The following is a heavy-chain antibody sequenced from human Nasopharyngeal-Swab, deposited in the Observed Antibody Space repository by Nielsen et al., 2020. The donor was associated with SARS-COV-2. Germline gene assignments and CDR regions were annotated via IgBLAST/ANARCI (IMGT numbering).Heavy chain of an antibody. D-gene: IGHD7-27*01. CDR2: INSDGSST. Sequence: GGSLRLSCAASGFTFSSYWMHWVRQAPGKGLVWVSRINSDGSSTTYADSVKGRFTISRDNAKNTLYLQMNSLRAEDTAVYYCARARPNWDAFDIWGQGTMVTVSS. CDR1: GFTFSSYW. V-gene: IGHV3-74*01. CDR3: ARARPNWDAFDI. J-gene: IGHJ3*02.